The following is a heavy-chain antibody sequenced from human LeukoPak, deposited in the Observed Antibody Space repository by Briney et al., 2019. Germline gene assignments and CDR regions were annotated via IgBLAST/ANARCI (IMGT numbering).Heavy chain of an antibody. Sequence: GGSLRLSCAASGFTFSNYWMHWVRQVPGKGLVWVSLIHSDGSTIIYADSVKGRFTISRDNAKNTLNLQMNSLRAEDTAVYYCARDLGQYYDTSDNWFDPWGQGTLVTVSS. CDR1: GFTFSNYW. CDR2: IHSDGSTI. V-gene: IGHV3-74*01. CDR3: ARDLGQYYDTSDNWFDP. D-gene: IGHD3-22*01. J-gene: IGHJ5*02.